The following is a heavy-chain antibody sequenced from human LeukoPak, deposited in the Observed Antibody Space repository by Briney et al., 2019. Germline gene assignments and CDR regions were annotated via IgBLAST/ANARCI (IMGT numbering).Heavy chain of an antibody. CDR3: ARASSRQDPGGDY. CDR2: ISGYSGNT. D-gene: IGHD6-13*01. V-gene: IGHV1-18*01. Sequence: ASVKVSCKASGYTFRNSGITWVRQAPGQGLERMGWISGYSGNTNYAQKVQGRVTMTTDTSTSTAYMELRSLRSDDTAVYYCARASSRQDPGGDYWGQGTLVTVSS. J-gene: IGHJ4*02. CDR1: GYTFRNSG.